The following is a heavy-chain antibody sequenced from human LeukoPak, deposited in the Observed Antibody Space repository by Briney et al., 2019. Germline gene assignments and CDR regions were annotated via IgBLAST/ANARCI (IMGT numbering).Heavy chain of an antibody. CDR1: GFPVSSNY. CDR3: ARDLPSYDYVWGSYRHDAFDI. CDR2: IYSGGST. Sequence: PGGSLRPSCAASGFPVSSNYMSWVRQAPGKGLEWGSVIYSGGSTYYADSVKGRFTISRDNSKNTLYLQMNSLRAEDTAVYYCARDLPSYDYVWGSYRHDAFDIWGQGTMVTVSS. V-gene: IGHV3-53*01. D-gene: IGHD3-16*02. J-gene: IGHJ3*02.